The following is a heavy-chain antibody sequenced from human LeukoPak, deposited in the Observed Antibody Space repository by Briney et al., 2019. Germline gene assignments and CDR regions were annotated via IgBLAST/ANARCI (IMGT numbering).Heavy chain of an antibody. CDR1: DFTVSSNY. D-gene: IGHD3-10*01. V-gene: IGHV3-53*01. CDR3: AQMGRGSVYQPFDY. Sequence: PGGSLRLSCAASDFTVSSNYMSWVRQAPGKGLEWVSIIYAGGTTYYADSVKGRFTISRDNSKNTLYLQMNSLRAEDTAVYYCAQMGRGSVYQPFDYWGQGTLVTVSS. CDR2: IYAGGTT. J-gene: IGHJ4*02.